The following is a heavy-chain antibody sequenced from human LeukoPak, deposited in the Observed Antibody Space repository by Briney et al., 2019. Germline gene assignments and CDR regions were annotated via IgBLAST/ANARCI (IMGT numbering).Heavy chain of an antibody. CDR1: GGSISSYY. Sequence: PSETPSLTCTVSGGSISSYYWSWIRQPPGKGLEWIGYIYYSGSTNYNPSLKSRVTISVDTSKNQFSLKLSPVTAADTAVYYCARGGGAGTFDYWGQGTLVTVSS. CDR3: ARGGGAGTFDY. CDR2: IYYSGST. V-gene: IGHV4-59*01. J-gene: IGHJ4*02. D-gene: IGHD6-13*01.